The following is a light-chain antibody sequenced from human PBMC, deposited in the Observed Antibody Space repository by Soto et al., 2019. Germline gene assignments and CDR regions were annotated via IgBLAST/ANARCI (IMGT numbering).Light chain of an antibody. Sequence: EIVLTQSPGTLSLSPGERATLSCRASQSVSSSYLGWYQQKPGQAPRLLMYGASSRATGIPERFSGSGSGTDFTLTISSLEPEDFAVYYCQQRSNWPPSTFGQGTKVDIK. J-gene: IGKJ1*01. CDR2: GAS. CDR1: QSVSSSY. V-gene: IGKV3D-20*02. CDR3: QQRSNWPPST.